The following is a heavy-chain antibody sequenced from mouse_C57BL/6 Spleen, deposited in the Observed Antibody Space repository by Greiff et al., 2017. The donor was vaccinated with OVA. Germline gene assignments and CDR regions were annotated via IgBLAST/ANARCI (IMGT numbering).Heavy chain of an antibody. Sequence: QVQLQQPGAELVKPGASVKLSCKASGYTFTSYWMQWVKQRPGQGLEWIGEIDPSDSYTNYNQKVKGKATLTVDTSSSTAYMQLSSLTSEDSAVYYCARLGRAYWGQGTLVTVSA. CDR3: ARLGRAY. CDR1: GYTFTSYW. V-gene: IGHV1-50*01. CDR2: IDPSDSYT. J-gene: IGHJ3*01. D-gene: IGHD4-1*01.